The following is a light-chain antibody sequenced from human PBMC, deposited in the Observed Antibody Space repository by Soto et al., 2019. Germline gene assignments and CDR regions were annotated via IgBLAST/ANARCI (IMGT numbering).Light chain of an antibody. CDR1: QSLLHSNGYNY. Sequence: DIVMTQSPLSLPVTPGEPASISCRSSQSLLHSNGYNYLDWYLQKPGQSPQLLIYLGSNRASGVPDRSSGSGSGTDFTLKISRVEAEDVAVYYCMQALHTPLTFGGGTKVDIK. V-gene: IGKV2-28*01. CDR2: LGS. CDR3: MQALHTPLT. J-gene: IGKJ4*01.